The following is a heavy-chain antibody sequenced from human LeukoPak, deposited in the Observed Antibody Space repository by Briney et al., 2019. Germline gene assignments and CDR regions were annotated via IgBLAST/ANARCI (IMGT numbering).Heavy chain of an antibody. CDR2: IIPIFGTA. Sequence: ASVKVSCKASGGTFSSYAISWVRQAPGQGLEWMGGIIPIFGTANYAQKFQGRVTFTADESTSTAYMELSSLRSEDTAVYYCARGPLLGLVGATIDYWGQGTLVTVSS. J-gene: IGHJ4*02. V-gene: IGHV1-69*13. CDR3: ARGPLLGLVGATIDY. D-gene: IGHD3-10*02. CDR1: GGTFSSYA.